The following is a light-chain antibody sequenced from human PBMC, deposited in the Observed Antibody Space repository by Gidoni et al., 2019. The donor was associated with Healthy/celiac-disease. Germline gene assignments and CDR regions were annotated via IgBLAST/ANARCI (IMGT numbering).Light chain of an antibody. J-gene: IGKJ1*01. CDR1: QDISNY. CDR2: DAS. CDR3: QQYDNIPRT. Sequence: DIQMTHSPSSLSASVGDRVTITCQASQDISNYLNWYQQKPGKAPKLLIYDASNLETGVPSRFSGSGSGTDFTFTISSLQPEDIATYYCQQYDNIPRTFGQXTKVEIK. V-gene: IGKV1-33*01.